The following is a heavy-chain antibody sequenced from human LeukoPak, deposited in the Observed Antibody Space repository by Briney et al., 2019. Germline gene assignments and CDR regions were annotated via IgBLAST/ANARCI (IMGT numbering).Heavy chain of an antibody. Sequence: GGSLRLSCAASGFTFSSYGMHWVRQAPGKGLEWVAVISYDGSNKYYADSVKGRFTISRDNSKNTLYLQMNSLRAEDTAVYYCAKSIHYDFWSGYYYYYGMDVWGQGTTVTVSS. CDR2: ISYDGSNK. CDR3: AKSIHYDFWSGYYYYYGMDV. CDR1: GFTFSSYG. D-gene: IGHD3-3*01. V-gene: IGHV3-30*18. J-gene: IGHJ6*02.